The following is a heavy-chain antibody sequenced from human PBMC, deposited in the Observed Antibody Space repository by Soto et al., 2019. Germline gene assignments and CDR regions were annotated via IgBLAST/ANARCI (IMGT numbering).Heavy chain of an antibody. CDR3: ARLLAYYDKEPGAFDI. CDR2: IYYSGNT. V-gene: IGHV4-30-4*01. D-gene: IGHD3-22*01. Sequence: PSETLSLTCTVSGDSISSVDYYWSWIRQPPGKGLEWIGYIYYSGNTYYNPSLKSRVIISVDTSKNQFSLNLNSLTAPDTAVYYCARLLAYYDKEPGAFDIWGHGTMVTVSS. J-gene: IGHJ3*02. CDR1: GDSISSVDYY.